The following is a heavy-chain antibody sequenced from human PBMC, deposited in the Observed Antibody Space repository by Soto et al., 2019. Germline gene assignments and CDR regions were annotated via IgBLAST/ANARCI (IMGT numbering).Heavy chain of an antibody. CDR1: GFTFSSYG. Sequence: GGSLRLSCAASGFTFSSYGMHWVRQAPGKGLEWVAVISYDGSNKYYADSVKGRFTISRDNSKNTLYLQMNSLRAEDTAVYYCAKGGRGYSYGYGMDVWGQGTTVTVSS. CDR2: ISYDGSNK. CDR3: AKGGRGYSYGYGMDV. D-gene: IGHD5-18*01. J-gene: IGHJ6*02. V-gene: IGHV3-30*18.